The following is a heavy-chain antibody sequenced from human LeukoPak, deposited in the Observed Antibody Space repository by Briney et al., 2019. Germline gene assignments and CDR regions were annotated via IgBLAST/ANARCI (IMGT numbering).Heavy chain of an antibody. V-gene: IGHV3-23*01. CDR2: ISADSATT. CDR3: ARKSASGNYPLDY. Sequence: GGCLRLSCAASGFNFGSYSMTWVRQAPGEGLEWGSVISADSATTFYADSVKGRFTISGDNAKNTVFLQMSSLRAEDTALYYCARKSASGNYPLDYWGQGTLVTVSS. J-gene: IGHJ4*02. CDR1: GFNFGSYS. D-gene: IGHD3-10*01.